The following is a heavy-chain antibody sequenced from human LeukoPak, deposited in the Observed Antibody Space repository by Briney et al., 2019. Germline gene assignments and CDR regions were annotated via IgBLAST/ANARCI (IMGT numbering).Heavy chain of an antibody. CDR1: GYTFTSYA. J-gene: IGHJ4*02. V-gene: IGHV1-3*01. D-gene: IGHD3-3*01. Sequence: ASVKVSCTASGYTFTSYAMHWVRQAPGQRLEWMGWINAGNGNTKYSQKFQGRVTITRDTSASTAYMELSSLRSKDTAVYYCARSEVLRFLEWLLFDYWGQGTLVTVSS. CDR2: INAGNGNT. CDR3: ARSEVLRFLEWLLFDY.